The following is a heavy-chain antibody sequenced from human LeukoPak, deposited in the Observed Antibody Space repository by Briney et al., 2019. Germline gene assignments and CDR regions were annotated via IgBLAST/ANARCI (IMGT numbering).Heavy chain of an antibody. CDR2: ISSGSGYK. D-gene: IGHD3-10*01. Sequence: AGGSLRLSCVASGFAFGSYSMDWVRQAPGKGLEWVSSISSGSGYKYYVDSVKGRFIVSRDNSKNTLYLQMNSLRAEDTAVYYCAKSTRVRGVIDFDYWGQGTLLIVSS. CDR1: GFAFGSYS. V-gene: IGHV3-21*04. J-gene: IGHJ4*02. CDR3: AKSTRVRGVIDFDY.